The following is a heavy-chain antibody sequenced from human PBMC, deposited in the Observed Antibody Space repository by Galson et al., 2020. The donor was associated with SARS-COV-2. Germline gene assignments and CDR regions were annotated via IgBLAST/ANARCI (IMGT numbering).Heavy chain of an antibody. V-gene: IGHV2-26*01. CDR1: GFSLSRMG. CDR3: ARLGGVGELSSAFDS. D-gene: IGHD3-10*01. CDR2: SFSNDQK. J-gene: IGHJ3*01. Sequence: VSGPTLVKPRETLTLTCTVSGFSLSRMGVSWIRQPPGKALEWLAHSFSNDQKAYSTSLKSRLTISKDTSKSQVVLTMSNMDPADTGTYFCARLGGVGELSSAFDSWGQGTVVIVSS.